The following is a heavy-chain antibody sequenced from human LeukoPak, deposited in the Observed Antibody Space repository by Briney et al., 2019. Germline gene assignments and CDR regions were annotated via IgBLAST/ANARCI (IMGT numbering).Heavy chain of an antibody. Sequence: GGSLRLSCAASGFTFSSYWMHWVRQAPGKGLVWVSRINSDGTSTTYADSVKGRFTISRDNAKNTLYLQMNSLRVEDTAVFHCAREGTYSNGPDYWGQGTLVTVSS. CDR3: AREGTYSNGPDY. V-gene: IGHV3-74*01. CDR2: INSDGTST. D-gene: IGHD3-22*01. CDR1: GFTFSSYW. J-gene: IGHJ4*02.